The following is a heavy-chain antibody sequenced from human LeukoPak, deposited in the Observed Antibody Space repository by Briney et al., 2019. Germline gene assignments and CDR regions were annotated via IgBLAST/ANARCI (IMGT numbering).Heavy chain of an antibody. Sequence: GGSLRLSCAASGFTFSSYGMHWVRQAPGKGLEWVAGISYDGSNKYYADSVKGRVTISRDNSKNTLYLQMNSLRAEDTAVYYCATAMYSGGWTPWVYYYYGMDVWGQGTTVSVFS. CDR2: ISYDGSNK. CDR1: GFTFSSYG. J-gene: IGHJ6*02. D-gene: IGHD6-19*01. V-gene: IGHV3-30*03. CDR3: ATAMYSGGWTPWVYYYYGMDV.